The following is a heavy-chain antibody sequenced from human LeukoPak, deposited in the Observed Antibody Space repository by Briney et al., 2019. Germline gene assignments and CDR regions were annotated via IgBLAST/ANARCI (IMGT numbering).Heavy chain of an antibody. Sequence: GGSLRLSCAASGFTFSSYSMNWVRQAPGKGLEWVSSISSSSSYIYYADSVKGRFTISRDNAKNSLYLQMNSLRAEDTAVYYCARLRGYSYVPNDAFDIWGQGTMVTVSS. D-gene: IGHD5-18*01. CDR3: ARLRGYSYVPNDAFDI. J-gene: IGHJ3*02. V-gene: IGHV3-21*01. CDR1: GFTFSSYS. CDR2: ISSSSSYI.